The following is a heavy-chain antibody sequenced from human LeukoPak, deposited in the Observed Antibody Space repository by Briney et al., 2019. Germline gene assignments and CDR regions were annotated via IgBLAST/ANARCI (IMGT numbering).Heavy chain of an antibody. CDR3: AGGSGFRTFFGY. Sequence: GGSLRLSCAASGFTVSSNYMSWVRPAPGKGLEWVSVIYSGGRTYYADSVKGRFTISRDNSKNTLYLQMNSLRAEDTAVYYCAGGSGFRTFFGYWGQGTLVTVSS. CDR2: IYSGGRT. D-gene: IGHD3-10*01. CDR1: GFTVSSNY. V-gene: IGHV3-66*01. J-gene: IGHJ4*02.